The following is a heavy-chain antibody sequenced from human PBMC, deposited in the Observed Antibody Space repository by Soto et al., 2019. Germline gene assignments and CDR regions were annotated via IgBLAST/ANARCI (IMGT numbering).Heavy chain of an antibody. CDR2: INHSGST. CDR1: GGSFSGYY. CDR3: ARALLRYYYYGMDV. Sequence: SETLSLTCAVYGGSFSGYYWSWIRQPPGKGLEWIGEINHSGSTNYTPSLKSRVTISVDTSKNQFSLKLSSVTAADTAVYYCARALLRYYYYGMDVWGQGTTVTVSS. D-gene: IGHD3-22*01. J-gene: IGHJ6*02. V-gene: IGHV4-34*01.